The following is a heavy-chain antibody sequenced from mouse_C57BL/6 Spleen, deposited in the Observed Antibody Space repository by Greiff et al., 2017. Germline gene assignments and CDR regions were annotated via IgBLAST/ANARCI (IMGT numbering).Heavy chain of an antibody. D-gene: IGHD1-1*01. CDR1: GYTFTSYW. V-gene: IGHV1-69*01. Sequence: QVQLQQPGAELVMPGASVKLSCKASGYTFTSYWMHWVKQRPGQGLEWIGEIDPSDSNTNYNQKFKGKSTLTVDKSSSTAYMQLSSLTSEDAAVYYCARGDGRSPAWYADWGKGILVTVAA. CDR2: IDPSDSNT. CDR3: ARGDGRSPAWYAD. J-gene: IGHJ3*01.